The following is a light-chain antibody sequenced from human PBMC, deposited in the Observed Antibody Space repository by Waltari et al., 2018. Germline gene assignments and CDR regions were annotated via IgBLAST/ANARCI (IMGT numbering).Light chain of an antibody. CDR1: QSVSYY. V-gene: IGKV3-11*01. Sequence: EIVLTQSPATLSWSPGERATPSCRASQSVSYYLAWYQQRPGQAPRLLIYDTSHRATGIPDRFSGSGSETDFTLTISSLEPEDFAVYYCQQRRNWPLTFGGGTKVEIK. J-gene: IGKJ4*01. CDR2: DTS. CDR3: QQRRNWPLT.